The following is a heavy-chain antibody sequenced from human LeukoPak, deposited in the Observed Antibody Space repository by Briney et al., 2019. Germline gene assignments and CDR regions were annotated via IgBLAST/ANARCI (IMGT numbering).Heavy chain of an antibody. D-gene: IGHD3-22*01. CDR2: IYHSGST. CDR1: GGSFSGYY. J-gene: IGHJ4*02. V-gene: IGHV4-34*01. Sequence: PSETLSLTCAAYGGSFSGYYWSWIRQPPGKGLEWIGEIYHSGSTNYNPSLKSRVTISVDKSKNQFSLKLSSVTAADTAVYYCARDAYDSSGYSFDYWGQGTLVTVSS. CDR3: ARDAYDSSGYSFDY.